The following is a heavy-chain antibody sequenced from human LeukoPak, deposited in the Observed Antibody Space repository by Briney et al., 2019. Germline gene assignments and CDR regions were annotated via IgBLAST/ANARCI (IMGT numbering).Heavy chain of an antibody. D-gene: IGHD6-19*01. CDR2: IYYSGST. CDR3: ASVFYSSGLDGFDY. CDR1: GGSISSSRYY. J-gene: IGHJ4*02. Sequence: SETLSLTCTVSGGSISSSRYYWGWIRQPPGKGLECIGTIYYSGSTYYNPSLKSRVTLSVDTSKNQFSLKLSSVTAADTAVCYCASVFYSSGLDGFDYWGQGTLVTVSS. V-gene: IGHV4-39*01.